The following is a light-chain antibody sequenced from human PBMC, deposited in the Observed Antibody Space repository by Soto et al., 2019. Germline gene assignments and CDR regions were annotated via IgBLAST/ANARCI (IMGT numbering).Light chain of an antibody. J-gene: IGLJ1*01. CDR1: ASDVGVYNY. CDR3: LSYADTAYV. CDR2: EAT. V-gene: IGLV2-8*01. Sequence: QSVLTQPPSASGSLGQSVTISCTGTASDVGVYNYVSWYQQHPGKAPKLMIYEATKRPSGVPDRFSGSKSGNTAFLTVSGLQAEDEADYYCLSYADTAYVFGTGTKVTVL.